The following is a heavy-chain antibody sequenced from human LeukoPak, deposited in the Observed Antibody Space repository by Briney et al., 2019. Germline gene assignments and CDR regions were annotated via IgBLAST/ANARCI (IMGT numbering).Heavy chain of an antibody. D-gene: IGHD1-1*01. CDR3: ARGASNWNFDYYGMDV. CDR1: GFTFSSYA. CDR2: ISSSGSTI. J-gene: IGHJ6*02. V-gene: IGHV3-48*03. Sequence: GGSLRLSCTASGFTFSSYAMNWVRQAPGKGLEWVSYISSSGSTIYYADSVKGRFTISRDNAKNSLYVQMNSLRAEDTAVYYCARGASNWNFDYYGMDVWGQGTTVTVSS.